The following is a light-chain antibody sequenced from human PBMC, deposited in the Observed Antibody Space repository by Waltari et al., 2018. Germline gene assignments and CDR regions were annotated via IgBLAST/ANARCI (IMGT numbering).Light chain of an antibody. Sequence: EIVLTQSPVTASLSPGERVPLSCRASQSVGSSSLAWYQQKPGQAPRLVIYRASRRATGIPDRFSGSGSGTDFSLTISRLEPEDFAVYYCQQHGTLPATFGQGTKVEIK. CDR3: QQHGTLPAT. CDR1: QSVGSSS. J-gene: IGKJ1*01. CDR2: RAS. V-gene: IGKV3-20*01.